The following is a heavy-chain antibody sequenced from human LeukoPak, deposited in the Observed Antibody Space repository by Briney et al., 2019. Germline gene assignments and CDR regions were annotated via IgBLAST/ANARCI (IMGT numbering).Heavy chain of an antibody. CDR2: ISGSGGST. D-gene: IGHD2-21*01. Sequence: PGGSLRLSCAASGFTFSSYAMSWVRQAPGKGLEWVSAISGSGGSTYYADSVKGRFTISRDNSKNTLYLQMNSLRAEDTAVYYCAKEVSGIGIHRYNWFDPWGQGTLVTVSS. J-gene: IGHJ5*02. CDR3: AKEVSGIGIHRYNWFDP. CDR1: GFTFSSYA. V-gene: IGHV3-23*01.